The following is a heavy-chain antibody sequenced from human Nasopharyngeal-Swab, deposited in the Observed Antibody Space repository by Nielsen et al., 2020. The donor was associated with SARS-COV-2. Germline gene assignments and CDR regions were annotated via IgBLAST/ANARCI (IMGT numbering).Heavy chain of an antibody. CDR3: ARDEPSSWSNTYYYYYGMDV. J-gene: IGHJ6*02. CDR2: IYTSGST. V-gene: IGHV4-4*07. D-gene: IGHD6-13*01. Sequence: WIPQPPGKGLEWIGRIYTSGSTNYNPSLKSRVTMSVDTSKNQFSLKLSSVTAADTAVYYCARDEPSSWSNTYYYYYGMDVWGQGTTVTVSS.